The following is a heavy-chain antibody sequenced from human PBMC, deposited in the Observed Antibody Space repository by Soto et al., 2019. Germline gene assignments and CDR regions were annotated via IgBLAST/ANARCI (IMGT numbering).Heavy chain of an antibody. CDR1: CGSISSYY. V-gene: IGHV4-4*07. CDR2: IYTSGST. D-gene: IGHD2-2*01. Sequence: PSETLSLTCTVSCGSISSYYWSWIRQPAGKGLEWIGRIYTSGSTNYTPSLKSRVTMSVDTSKNQFSLKLSSVTAADTAVYYCARSGDIVVVPAAAEDYYGMDVWGQGTTVTV. CDR3: ARSGDIVVVPAAAEDYYGMDV. J-gene: IGHJ6*02.